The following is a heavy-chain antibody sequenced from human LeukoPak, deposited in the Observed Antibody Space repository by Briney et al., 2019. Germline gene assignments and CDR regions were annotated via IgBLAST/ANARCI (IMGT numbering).Heavy chain of an antibody. CDR1: GITISRYW. V-gene: IGHV3-74*01. D-gene: IGHD5-18*01. CDR3: RSGRNTAASE. Sequence: GGSLRLSCVGSGITISRYWMHWVRQAPGKGLVWVSRINTDGNTRYYAYSVKGRFTISRDDAKNTLYLQMNSLREEDTAVYYCRSGRNTAASEWGQGILVTVSS. CDR2: INTDGNTR. J-gene: IGHJ4*02.